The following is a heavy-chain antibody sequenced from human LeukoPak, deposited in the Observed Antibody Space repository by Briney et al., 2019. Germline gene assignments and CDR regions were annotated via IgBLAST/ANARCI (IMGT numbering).Heavy chain of an antibody. Sequence: SGGSLRLSCEASGFSFSAAWMTWVRRAPGKGLEWVATIKNDGSDKYYVDSVKGRFTLSRDNAKNLVYLQMNSLRVEDTAVYYCVNLGYSDGGQGTLVTVSS. V-gene: IGHV3-7*01. CDR3: VNLGYSD. CDR2: IKNDGSDK. CDR1: GFSFSAAW. J-gene: IGHJ4*02. D-gene: IGHD5-12*01.